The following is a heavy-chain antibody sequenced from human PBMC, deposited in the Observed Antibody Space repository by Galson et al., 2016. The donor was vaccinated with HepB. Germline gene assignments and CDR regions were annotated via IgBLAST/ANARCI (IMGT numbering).Heavy chain of an antibody. D-gene: IGHD2-2*01. CDR1: GFTFGSYG. CDR3: VQGSTAHFEN. Sequence: SLRLSCAASGFTFGSYGMTWVRQAPGKGLECVASISRRGDSTDYADSVRGRFTISRDNSKNTLYLQMNSLRAEDTVLYYCVQGSTAHFENWGQGTQVTVSS. J-gene: IGHJ4*02. CDR2: ISRRGDST. V-gene: IGHV3-23*01.